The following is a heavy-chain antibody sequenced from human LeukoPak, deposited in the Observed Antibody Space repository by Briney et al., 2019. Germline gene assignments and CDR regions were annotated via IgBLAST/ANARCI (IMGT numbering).Heavy chain of an antibody. D-gene: IGHD5-18*01. CDR2: IYTSGSI. CDR3: ARDGYSYAPDY. J-gene: IGHJ4*02. CDR1: GGSISSYY. Sequence: SETLSLTCTASGGSISSYYWSWIRQPAGKGLEWIGRIYTSGSINYNPSLKSRVTMSVDTSKNQFSLKLSSVAAADTAVYYCARDGYSYAPDYWGQGTLVTVSS. V-gene: IGHV4-4*07.